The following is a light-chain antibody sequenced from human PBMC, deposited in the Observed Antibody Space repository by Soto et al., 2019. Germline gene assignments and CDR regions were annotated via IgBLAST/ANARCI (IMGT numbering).Light chain of an antibody. CDR2: SNN. V-gene: IGLV1-44*01. Sequence: QSVLTQPPSASGTPGQRVTISCSGSSSNIGSNPVNWYQQLPGTAPKLLIYSNNQRPSGVPDRFSGSKSDTSASLAISGLQSEDEADYYCAAWDDSLNGLVFGGGTKVTVL. CDR1: SSNIGSNP. J-gene: IGLJ2*01. CDR3: AAWDDSLNGLV.